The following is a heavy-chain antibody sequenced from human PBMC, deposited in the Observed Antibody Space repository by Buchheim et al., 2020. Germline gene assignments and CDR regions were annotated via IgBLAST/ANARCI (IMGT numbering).Heavy chain of an antibody. CDR2: IYYSGST. V-gene: IGHV4-31*03. J-gene: IGHJ6*02. CDR1: GGSISSGGYY. D-gene: IGHD3-22*01. Sequence: QVQLQESGPGLVKPSQTLSLTCTVSGGSISSGGYYWSWIRQHPGKGLEWIGYIYYSGSTYYNPSLKSRVTISVDTSKKQFSLKLSSVTAADTAVYYCARDKRVVITTPPYYYYYGMDVWGQGTT. CDR3: ARDKRVVITTPPYYYYYGMDV.